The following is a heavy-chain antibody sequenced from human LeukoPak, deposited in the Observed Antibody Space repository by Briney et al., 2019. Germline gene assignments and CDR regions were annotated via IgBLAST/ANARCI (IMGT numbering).Heavy chain of an antibody. Sequence: SETLSLTCAVYGGSFSGYYWSWIRQPPGKGLEWIGEINHSGSTNYNPSLKSRVTISVDTSKNQFSLKLSSVTAADTAVYYCAREDRAVVTGSPFDYWGQGTLVTVSS. CDR3: AREDRAVVTGSPFDY. V-gene: IGHV4-34*01. CDR1: GGSFSGYY. D-gene: IGHD4-23*01. J-gene: IGHJ4*02. CDR2: INHSGST.